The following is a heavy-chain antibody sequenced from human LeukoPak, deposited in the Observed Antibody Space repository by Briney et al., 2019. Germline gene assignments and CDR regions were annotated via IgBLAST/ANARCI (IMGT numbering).Heavy chain of an antibody. V-gene: IGHV3-7*01. CDR3: ARELVGYYYGSGSDYNWFDP. CDR1: GFTFSSYW. Sequence: GGSLRLSCAASGFTFSSYWMSWVRQAPGKGLEWVANIKQDGSEKYYVDSVKGRFTISRDNAKNSLYLQMNSLRAEDTAVYYCARELVGYYYGSGSDYNWFDPWSQGTLVTVSS. D-gene: IGHD3-10*01. J-gene: IGHJ5*02. CDR2: IKQDGSEK.